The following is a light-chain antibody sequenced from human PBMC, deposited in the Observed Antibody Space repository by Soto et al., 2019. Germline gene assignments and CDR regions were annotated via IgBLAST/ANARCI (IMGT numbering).Light chain of an antibody. V-gene: IGKV1-5*01. CDR1: QSIDRW. CDR3: QHYSSYGT. CDR2: HAC. Sequence: DIQMTQSPCTLPASVGERVTITCRASQSIDRWLALYQQRPGKAPKILIYHACRLETGVPSMFSGSGSGTEFTLTISSLHPDDFATYYCQHYSSYGTFGQGTKVEI. J-gene: IGKJ1*01.